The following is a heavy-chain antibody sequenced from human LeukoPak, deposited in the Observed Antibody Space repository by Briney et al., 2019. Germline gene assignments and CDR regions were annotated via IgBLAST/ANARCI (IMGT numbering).Heavy chain of an antibody. CDR1: GGSISSYY. J-gene: IGHJ4*02. V-gene: IGHV4-4*07. CDR2: IHTSGNT. Sequence: SETLSLTCTVSGGSISSYYWSWIRQPAGKGLEWIGRIHTSGNTDYNPSLKSRVTMSVDTSKNQFSLKLSSVTAADTAVYYCAREGSMTARPFVSIDYWGQGTLVTISS. D-gene: IGHD6-6*01. CDR3: AREGSMTARPFVSIDY.